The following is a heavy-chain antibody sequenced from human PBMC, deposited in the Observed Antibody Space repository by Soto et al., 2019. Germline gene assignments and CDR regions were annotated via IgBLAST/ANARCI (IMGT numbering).Heavy chain of an antibody. Sequence: PGGSLRLSCAASGFTFSSYEMNWVRQAPGKGLEWVSYISSSGSTIYYADSVKGRFTISRDNAKNSLYLQMNSLRAEDTAVYYCAREGGCSGGSCYSRFFDYWGQGTLVTVSS. CDR1: GFTFSSYE. CDR2: ISSSGSTI. J-gene: IGHJ4*02. V-gene: IGHV3-48*03. CDR3: AREGGCSGGSCYSRFFDY. D-gene: IGHD2-15*01.